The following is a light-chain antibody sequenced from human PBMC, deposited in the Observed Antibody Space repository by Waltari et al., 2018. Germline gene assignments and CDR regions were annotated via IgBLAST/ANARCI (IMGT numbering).Light chain of an antibody. V-gene: IGKV1-39*01. J-gene: IGKJ2*01. CDR3: QQSYSILRYT. CDR1: QSISSY. Sequence: DIQMTQSPSSLYASVGDRVTITCRASQSISSYLNWYQQKPGKAPKLLIYAASSLQSGVPSRFSGSGSGTDFTLTISSLQPEDFATYYCQQSYSILRYTFGQGTKLEIK. CDR2: AAS.